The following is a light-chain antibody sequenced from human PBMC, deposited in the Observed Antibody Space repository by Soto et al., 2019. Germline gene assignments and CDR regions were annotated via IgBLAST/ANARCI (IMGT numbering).Light chain of an antibody. CDR3: QQYNNWPLT. J-gene: IGKJ4*01. Sequence: EILMTQSPATLSVSPGESATLSCRASHRVSSYLAWYQQKPGQAPRLLIYGASTRATGTPARFSGSGSGTVFTLTISSLQSEDFAVYFCQQYNNWPLTFGGGTKVEIK. CDR1: HRVSSY. CDR2: GAS. V-gene: IGKV3-15*01.